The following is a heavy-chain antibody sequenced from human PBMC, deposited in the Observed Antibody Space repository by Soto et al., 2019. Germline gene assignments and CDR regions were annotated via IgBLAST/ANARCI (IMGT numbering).Heavy chain of an antibody. Sequence: PGGSLRLSCAASGFTFSSYEMNWVRQAPGKGLEWVSYISGSGSTIYYADSVKGRFTISRDNAKNSLYLQMNSLRAEDTAVYYCARDPPYDSSGYYNYWGQGTLVTVSS. CDR2: ISGSGSTI. V-gene: IGHV3-48*03. D-gene: IGHD3-22*01. CDR3: ARDPPYDSSGYYNY. J-gene: IGHJ4*02. CDR1: GFTFSSYE.